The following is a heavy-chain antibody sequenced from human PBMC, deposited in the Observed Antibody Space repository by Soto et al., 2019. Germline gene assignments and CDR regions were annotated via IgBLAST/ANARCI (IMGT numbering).Heavy chain of an antibody. CDR3: ARVAKHGYSYGKGDYYYYGMDV. J-gene: IGHJ6*02. Sequence: SQTLSLTCAISGDSVSSNSAAWNWIRQSPSRGLEWLGRTYYRSKWYNDYAVSVKSRITINPDTSKNQFSLQLNSVTPEDTAVYYCARVAKHGYSYGKGDYYYYGMDVWGQGTTVTVSS. CDR1: GDSVSSNSAA. D-gene: IGHD5-18*01. CDR2: TYYRSKWYN. V-gene: IGHV6-1*01.